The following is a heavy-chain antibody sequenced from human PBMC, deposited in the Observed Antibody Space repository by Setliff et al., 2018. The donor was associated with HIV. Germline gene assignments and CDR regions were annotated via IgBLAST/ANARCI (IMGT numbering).Heavy chain of an antibody. CDR3: ARDRDIVVVPASPQCYYYYMDV. V-gene: IGHV4-61*02. J-gene: IGHJ6*03. CDR2: IYSSGSP. Sequence: TLSLTCTVSGGSISSGNYYWSWIRQPAGKGLEWIGRIYSSGSPNYKPPLKSRVTISINTSKNQFSLKLTYVTAADTAVYYCARDRDIVVVPASPQCYYYYMDVWGKGTTVTVSS. D-gene: IGHD2-2*01. CDR1: GGSISSGNYY.